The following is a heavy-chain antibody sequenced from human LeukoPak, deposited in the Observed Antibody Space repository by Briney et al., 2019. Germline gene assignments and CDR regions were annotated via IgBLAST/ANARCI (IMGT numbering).Heavy chain of an antibody. Sequence: SETLSLTCTVSGASITTYYWSWIRQPPGKGLEYIGQIHSSGSADYNPSLKSRVAMSLDASKNQFSLTVSSVTAADTAIYYCARDILDVGATHYFDYWGQGSLLTVSS. CDR1: GASITTYY. V-gene: IGHV4-59*01. D-gene: IGHD1-26*01. J-gene: IGHJ4*02. CDR2: IHSSGSA. CDR3: ARDILDVGATHYFDY.